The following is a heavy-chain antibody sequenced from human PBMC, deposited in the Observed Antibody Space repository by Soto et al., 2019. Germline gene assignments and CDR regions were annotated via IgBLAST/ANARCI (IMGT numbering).Heavy chain of an antibody. Sequence: SETLSLTCTVSGGSISSYYWSWIRQPPGKGPEWIGYIYYSGSTNYNPSLKSRVTISVDTSKNQFSLKLSSVTAADTAVYYCARDPPPNYDSSGYYYYYGMDVWGQGTTVTVSS. CDR2: IYYSGST. V-gene: IGHV4-59*01. D-gene: IGHD3-22*01. CDR3: ARDPPPNYDSSGYYYYYGMDV. CDR1: GGSISSYY. J-gene: IGHJ6*02.